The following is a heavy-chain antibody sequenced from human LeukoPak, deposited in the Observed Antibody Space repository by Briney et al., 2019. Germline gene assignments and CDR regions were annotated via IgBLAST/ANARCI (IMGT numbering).Heavy chain of an antibody. CDR1: GFTFSSYG. D-gene: IGHD6-19*01. J-gene: IGHJ6*02. CDR3: ASHAVAGHPDTNYYYYGMDV. CDR2: IWYDGSNK. Sequence: GRSLRLSCAASGFTFSSYGMHWVRQAPGKGLEWVAVIWYDGSNKYYADSVKGRFTISRDNSKNTLYLQMNSLRAEDTAVYYCASHAVAGHPDTNYYYYGMDVWGQGTTVTVSS. V-gene: IGHV3-33*08.